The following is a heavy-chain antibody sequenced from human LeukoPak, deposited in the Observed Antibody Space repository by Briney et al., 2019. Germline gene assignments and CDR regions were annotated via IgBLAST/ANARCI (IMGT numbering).Heavy chain of an antibody. CDR3: ARDPHYDFWSGYYPPDY. CDR2: ISSSSSYI. V-gene: IGHV3-21*01. Sequence: PGGSLRLSCAASGFTFSSYGMNWVRQAPGKGLEWVSSISSSSSYIYYADSVKGRFTISRDNAKNSLYLQMNSLRAEDTAVYYCARDPHYDFWSGYYPPDYWGQGTLVTVSS. D-gene: IGHD3-3*01. J-gene: IGHJ4*02. CDR1: GFTFSSYG.